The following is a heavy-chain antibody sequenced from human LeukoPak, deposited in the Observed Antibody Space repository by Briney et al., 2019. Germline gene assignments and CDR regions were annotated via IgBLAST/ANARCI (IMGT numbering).Heavy chain of an antibody. CDR2: INPNSGGT. J-gene: IGHJ4*02. V-gene: IGHV1-2*06. Sequence: ASVKVSCXASGYTFTGYYMHWVRQARGQGLEWMGRINPNSGGTNSAQKFQGRVTMTRDTSINTAYMELNRLRSDDTAVYYCARAIAAAGDFWGQGTLVTVSS. CDR1: GYTFTGYY. CDR3: ARAIAAAGDF. D-gene: IGHD6-13*01.